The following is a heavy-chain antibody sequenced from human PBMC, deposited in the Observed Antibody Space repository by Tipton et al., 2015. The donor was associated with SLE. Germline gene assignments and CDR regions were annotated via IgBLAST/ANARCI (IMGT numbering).Heavy chain of an antibody. CDR2: ISYSGRS. Sequence: LRLSCTVSGVSISDHSWDWIRQPPGKGLEWIGYISYSGRSNYNPSLKSQVTISLDTSKNQVSLKVSSVTAADTAVYYCARRFRDSYYFDYWGQGTLVTVSS. CDR1: GVSISDHS. J-gene: IGHJ4*02. CDR3: ARRFRDSYYFDY. V-gene: IGHV4-59*08.